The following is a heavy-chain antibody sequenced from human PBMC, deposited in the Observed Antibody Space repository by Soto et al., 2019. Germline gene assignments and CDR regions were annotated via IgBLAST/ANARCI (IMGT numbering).Heavy chain of an antibody. J-gene: IGHJ6*03. CDR2: IYYSGST. V-gene: IGHV4-59*08. CDR1: GGSISSYY. Sequence: SETLSLTCTVPGGSISSYYWSWIRQPPGKGLEWIGYIYYSGSTNYNPSLKSRVTISVDTSKNQFSLKLSSVTAADTAVYYCAGQAGYYMDVWGKGTTVTVSS. CDR3: AGQAGYYMDV. D-gene: IGHD6-13*01.